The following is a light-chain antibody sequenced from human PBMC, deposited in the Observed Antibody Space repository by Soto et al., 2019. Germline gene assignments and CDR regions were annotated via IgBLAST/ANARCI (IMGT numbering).Light chain of an antibody. CDR1: QSISNW. CDR3: QQYNTYPKT. Sequence: DIRMTQSPSTLSASVGDRVTITCRPSQSISNWLAWYQQKPGKAPKVLIYKASTLESGVPSRFSGSGSGTEFTLTISSLQPEDFATYYCQQYNTYPKTFGQGTKVEIK. J-gene: IGKJ1*01. V-gene: IGKV1-5*03. CDR2: KAS.